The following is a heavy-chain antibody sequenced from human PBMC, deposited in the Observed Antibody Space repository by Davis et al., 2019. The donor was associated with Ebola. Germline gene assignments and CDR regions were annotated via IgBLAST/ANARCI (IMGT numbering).Heavy chain of an antibody. V-gene: IGHV4-34*01. CDR3: ARGQRGGGAAAGTVAGTSPFDY. CDR1: GGSFSGYY. Sequence: PSETLSLTCAVYGGSFSGYYWSWIRQPPGKGLEWIGEINHSGSTNYNPSLKSRVTISVDTSKNQFSLKLSSVTAADTAVYYRARGQRGGGAAAGTVAGTSPFDYWGQGTLVTVSS. CDR2: INHSGST. J-gene: IGHJ4*02. D-gene: IGHD6-19*01.